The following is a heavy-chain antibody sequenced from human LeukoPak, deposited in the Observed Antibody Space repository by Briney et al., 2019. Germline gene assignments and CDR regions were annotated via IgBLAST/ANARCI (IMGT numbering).Heavy chain of an antibody. CDR1: GFTFGDYA. D-gene: IGHD3-3*01. J-gene: IGHJ4*02. Sequence: GGSLRLSCTASGFTFGDYAMSWFRQAPGKGLEWVGFIRSKAYGGTTEYAASVKGRFTISRDDSKSIAYLQMNSLKTEDTAVYYCTRVATIFGVVIPPSDYWGQGTLATVSS. V-gene: IGHV3-49*03. CDR2: IRSKAYGGTT. CDR3: TRVATIFGVVIPPSDY.